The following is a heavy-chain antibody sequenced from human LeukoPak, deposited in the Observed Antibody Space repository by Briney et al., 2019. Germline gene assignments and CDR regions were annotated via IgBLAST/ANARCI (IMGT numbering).Heavy chain of an antibody. Sequence: GGSLRLSCAASGFTFSSYGMHWVRQAPGKGLEWVAVIWFDGSNKFHADSVKGRFTISRDNSKNTLYLQMNSLRAEDTAVYYCATQYDFWSGYPDYWGQGTLVTVSS. V-gene: IGHV3-33*01. CDR2: IWFDGSNK. D-gene: IGHD3-3*01. CDR1: GFTFSSYG. CDR3: ATQYDFWSGYPDY. J-gene: IGHJ4*02.